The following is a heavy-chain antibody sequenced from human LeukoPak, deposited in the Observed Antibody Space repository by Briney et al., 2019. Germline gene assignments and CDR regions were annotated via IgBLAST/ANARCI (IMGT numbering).Heavy chain of an antibody. CDR3: ARGSGDWTYYFDY. CDR1: GYYISSGYL. Sequence: SETLSLTCTVSGYYISSGYLWGWIRQPPGKGLEWIGSTYHGGTTYSNPSLKSRVITSEDTSKNQFSLKLSSVTAADTAVYYCARGSGDWTYYFDYWGQGTLVTVSS. J-gene: IGHJ4*02. CDR2: TYHGGTT. V-gene: IGHV4-38-2*02. D-gene: IGHD2-21*02.